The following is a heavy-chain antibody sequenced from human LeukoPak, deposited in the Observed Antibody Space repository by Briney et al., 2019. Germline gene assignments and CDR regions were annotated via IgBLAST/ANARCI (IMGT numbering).Heavy chain of an antibody. CDR3: AYIITFGGVIVPLSDACDI. J-gene: IGHJ3*02. CDR1: GFTFSSYS. D-gene: IGHD3-16*02. Sequence: PGGSLRLSCAASGFTFSSYSMNWVRQAPGKGLEWVSSISSSSSYIYYADSVKGRFTISRDNAKNSLYLQMNSLRAEDTAVYYCAYIITFGGVIVPLSDACDIWGQGTMVTVSS. CDR2: ISSSSSYI. V-gene: IGHV3-21*01.